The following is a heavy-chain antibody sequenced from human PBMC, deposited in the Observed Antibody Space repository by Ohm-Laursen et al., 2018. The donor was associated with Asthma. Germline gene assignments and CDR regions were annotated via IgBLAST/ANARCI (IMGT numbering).Heavy chain of an antibody. Sequence: SLRLSCTVSGFTFNSYGIHWVRQAPGKGLEWVAVISFDGSNKYYADSVKGRFTISRDNSKNTLYLQMNSLRAEDTAIYYCAKDVLGFVAAAQDWGQGTLVTVSS. V-gene: IGHV3-30*18. CDR2: ISFDGSNK. CDR1: GFTFNSYG. CDR3: AKDVLGFVAAAQD. D-gene: IGHD6-13*01. J-gene: IGHJ4*02.